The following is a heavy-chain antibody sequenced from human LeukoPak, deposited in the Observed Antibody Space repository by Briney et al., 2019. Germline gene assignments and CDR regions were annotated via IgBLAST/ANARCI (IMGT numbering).Heavy chain of an antibody. Sequence: ASVKVSCKVSGYTLTELSMHWVRQAPGKGLEWMGGFDPEDGETIYAQKFQGRVTMTEDTSTDTAYMELSSLRSEDTAVYYFATDRPTIRITMVRGALSVWGHGTTVTVSS. CDR1: GYTLTELS. CDR2: FDPEDGET. V-gene: IGHV1-24*01. D-gene: IGHD3-10*01. CDR3: ATDRPTIRITMVRGALSV. J-gene: IGHJ6*02.